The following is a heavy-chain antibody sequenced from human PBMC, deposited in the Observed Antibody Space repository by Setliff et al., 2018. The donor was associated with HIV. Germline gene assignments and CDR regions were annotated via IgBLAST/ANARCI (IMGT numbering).Heavy chain of an antibody. CDR1: GFTFSSYT. CDR3: ARDSPAYYYDSSGYYSPWFDP. Sequence: GSLRLSCAVSGFTFSSYTMNWVRQAPGKGLEWVSYISSSSSTIYYADSVKGRFTISRDNAKNSLYLQMNSLRAEDTAVYYYARDSPAYYYDSSGYYSPWFDPWGQGTLVTVSS. J-gene: IGHJ5*02. CDR2: ISSSSSTI. V-gene: IGHV3-48*01. D-gene: IGHD3-22*01.